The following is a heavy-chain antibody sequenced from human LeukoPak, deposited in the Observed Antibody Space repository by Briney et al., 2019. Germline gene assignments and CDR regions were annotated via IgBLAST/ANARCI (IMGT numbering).Heavy chain of an antibody. CDR3: AGTVAGHFDY. J-gene: IGHJ4*02. V-gene: IGHV4-31*11. CDR2: IYYSGST. D-gene: IGHD6-19*01. CDR1: GGSISSNYY. Sequence: PSETLSLTCAVSGGSISSNYYWSSIRQHPGKGLEWIGYIYYSGSTYYNPSLKSRVTISVDTSKNQFSLKLSSVTAADTAVYYCAGTVAGHFDYWGQGTLVTVSS.